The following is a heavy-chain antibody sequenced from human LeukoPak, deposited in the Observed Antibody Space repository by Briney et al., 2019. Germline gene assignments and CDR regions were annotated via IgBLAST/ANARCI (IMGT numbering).Heavy chain of an antibody. CDR3: ATGGFDWDPFDI. CDR2: IYYSGST. CDR1: GGSISSSSQY. J-gene: IGHJ3*02. V-gene: IGHV4-39*07. D-gene: IGHD3-9*01. Sequence: SETLSLTCTVSGGSISSSSQYWGWIRQPPGKGLEWIGSIYYSGSTHYNPSLKSRVTISVDTSKNQFSLKLSSVTAADTAVYYCATGGFDWDPFDIWGQGTMVTVSS.